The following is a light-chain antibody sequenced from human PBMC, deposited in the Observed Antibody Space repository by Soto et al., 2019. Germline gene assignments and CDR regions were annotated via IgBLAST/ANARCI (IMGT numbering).Light chain of an antibody. V-gene: IGKV3-20*01. J-gene: IGKJ1*01. Sequence: EIVLTQSPGTLSLFPGERATFSCRTSQSISATYLAWYQQKPGQSPRLLIYATSSRATGIPDRFSGSGSRTDFPLTINRLEPDDSAVYYCQQYASLPRTFGQGTKVEI. CDR3: QQYASLPRT. CDR1: QSISATY. CDR2: ATS.